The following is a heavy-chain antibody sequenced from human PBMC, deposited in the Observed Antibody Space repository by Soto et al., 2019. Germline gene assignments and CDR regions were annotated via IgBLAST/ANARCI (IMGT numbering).Heavy chain of an antibody. J-gene: IGHJ5*02. CDR3: ARADNWNYGLDP. CDR1: GGSISSYY. CDR2: IYYSGST. Sequence: TSETLSLTCTVSGGSISSYYWSWIRQPPGKGLEWIGYIYYSGSTNYNPSLKSRVTISVDTSKNQFSLKLSSVTAADTAVYYCARADNWNYGLDPWGQGTLVTVSS. D-gene: IGHD1-7*01. V-gene: IGHV4-59*01.